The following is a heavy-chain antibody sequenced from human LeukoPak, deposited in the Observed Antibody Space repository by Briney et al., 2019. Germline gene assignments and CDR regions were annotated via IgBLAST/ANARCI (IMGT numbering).Heavy chain of an antibody. CDR2: IYYSGST. Sequence: PSETLFLTCTVSGGSISSSSYYWGWIRQPPGKGLEWIGSIYYSGSTYYNPSLKSRVTISVDTSKNQFSLRLSSVTAADTAVYYCARLTYTYYYDSSTYSFWGQGTLVTVSS. J-gene: IGHJ4*02. CDR1: GGSISSSSYY. CDR3: ARLTYTYYYDSSTYSF. V-gene: IGHV4-39*01. D-gene: IGHD3-22*01.